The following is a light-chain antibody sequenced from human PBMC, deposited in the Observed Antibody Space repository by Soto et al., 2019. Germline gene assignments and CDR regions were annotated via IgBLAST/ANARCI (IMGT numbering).Light chain of an antibody. J-gene: IGKJ1*01. Sequence: IVLTQSKEPLSLSPGERATLSCRAGQSISTYLAWYQQKSGQAPRLLIYDASNRATGIPARFSGSGSGTDFTLTNSCLEPEYFAVYYCPQRSNWPRTYGQGTKVDIK. CDR1: QSISTY. CDR3: PQRSNWPRT. V-gene: IGKV3-11*01. CDR2: DAS.